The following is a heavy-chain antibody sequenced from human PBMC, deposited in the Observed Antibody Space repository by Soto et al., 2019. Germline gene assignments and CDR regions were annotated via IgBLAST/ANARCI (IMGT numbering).Heavy chain of an antibody. CDR2: TSYTGNT. V-gene: IGHV4-59*03. CDR1: GGSITSYH. D-gene: IGHD6-13*01. J-gene: IGHJ4*02. Sequence: SETLSLTCIVSGGSITSYHWSWIRQFPGKGLEWIAYTSYTGNTNYNPSLQSRVTISMETSKNQLSLKLTSMTAADTAVYFCAAGEASSRNLAPYYLDFWGQGTLVTVSS. CDR3: AAGEASSRNLAPYYLDF.